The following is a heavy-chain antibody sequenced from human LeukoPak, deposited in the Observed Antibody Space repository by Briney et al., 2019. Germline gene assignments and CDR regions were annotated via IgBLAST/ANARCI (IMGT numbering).Heavy chain of an antibody. CDR2: IYYSGST. CDR3: ARVTRSTAYYFDY. V-gene: IGHV4-30-4*01. Sequence: SETLSLTCTVSGGSISSGDYYWSWIRQPPGKSPEWIGYIYYSGSTYYNPSLKSRVTISVDTSKNQFSLKLSSVTAADTAVYYCARVTRSTAYYFDYWGQGTLVTVSS. J-gene: IGHJ4*02. CDR1: GGSISSGDYY. D-gene: IGHD3-3*01.